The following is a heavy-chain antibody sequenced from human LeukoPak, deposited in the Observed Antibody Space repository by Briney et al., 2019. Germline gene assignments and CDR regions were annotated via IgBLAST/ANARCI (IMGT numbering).Heavy chain of an antibody. CDR2: TYYRSKLYI. V-gene: IGHV6-1*01. Sequence: SQTLSLTCALSGDIVSTHSAAWNWIRQSPTTGLEWLGRTYYRSKLYIDYAPSVKSRITINPDTSKNQLSLQLNSVTPEDTAVYYCARERSSSFDYWGQGTLVAVSS. CDR3: ARERSSSFDY. CDR1: GDIVSTHSAA. J-gene: IGHJ4*02. D-gene: IGHD6-13*01.